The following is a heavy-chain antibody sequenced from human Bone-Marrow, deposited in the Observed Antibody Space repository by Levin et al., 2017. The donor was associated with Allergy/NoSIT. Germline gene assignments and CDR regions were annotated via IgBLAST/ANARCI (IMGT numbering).Heavy chain of an antibody. J-gene: IGHJ4*02. CDR2: IWYDGSRK. CDR3: ARDPVGPRAGFFDS. V-gene: IGHV3-33*01. Sequence: TGGSLRLSCEASGFRFSTYGMHWVRQAPGRGLEWVAVIWYDGSRKYYTDSVKGRFTISRDNSEDTLYLQMNTLRTEDTAIYYCARDPVGPRAGFFDSWGQGTLVIVSA. CDR1: GFRFSTYG. D-gene: IGHD1-26*01.